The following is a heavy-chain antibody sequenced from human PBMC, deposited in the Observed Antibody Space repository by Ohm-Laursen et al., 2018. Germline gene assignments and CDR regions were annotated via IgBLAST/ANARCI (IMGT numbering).Heavy chain of an antibody. CDR3: ASIAVAGNAFDI. Sequence: GSLRLSCAASGFTFSNYWMSWVRQTPGKGLEWVANIKQDGGEKNFADSVKGRFTISRDNAKNSLYLQMNSLRAEDTAVYYCASIAVAGNAFDIWGQGTMVTVSS. D-gene: IGHD6-19*01. J-gene: IGHJ3*02. V-gene: IGHV3-7*01. CDR2: IKQDGGEK. CDR1: GFTFSNYW.